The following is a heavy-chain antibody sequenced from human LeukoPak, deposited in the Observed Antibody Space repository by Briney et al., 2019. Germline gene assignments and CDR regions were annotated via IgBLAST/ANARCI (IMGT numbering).Heavy chain of an antibody. D-gene: IGHD3-10*01. CDR2: IYPGDSLDDSDT. CDR1: GYSLTRYW. J-gene: IGHJ4*02. V-gene: IGHV5-51*01. CDR3: ISGISGSYYDY. Sequence: KAGESLKISCKGFGYSLTRYWIGWVRQMPGEGLEWMGIIYPGDSLDDSDTRYSPSFQGQVTISADKSISTAYLQWSNLKASDTAIYYCISGISGSYYDYWGQGTLVTVSS.